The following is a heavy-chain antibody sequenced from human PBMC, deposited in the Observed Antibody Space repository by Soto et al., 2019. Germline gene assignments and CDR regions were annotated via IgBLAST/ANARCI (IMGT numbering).Heavy chain of an antibody. CDR1: GGSFSGYQ. Sequence: SETLSLTCGVYGGSFSGYQWNWIRQSPGQGLEWIGEINHSGTTKYNPSLESRINLSVDTSKKQFSLKMFSVTAADTAIYYCARGWRFDPWGQGTQVTAPQ. D-gene: IGHD1-1*01. V-gene: IGHV4-34*01. CDR2: INHSGTT. CDR3: ARGWRFDP. J-gene: IGHJ5*02.